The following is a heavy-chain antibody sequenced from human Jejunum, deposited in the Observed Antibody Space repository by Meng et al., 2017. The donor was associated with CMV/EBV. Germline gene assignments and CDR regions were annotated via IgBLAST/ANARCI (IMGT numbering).Heavy chain of an antibody. Sequence: AAAGFTVSNAWRSWVRQAPGKGPEWVSHIWSGGAIYADSVKGRFTTTRDNAKNSLYMEMNRLRAEDTAVYYCARDGEDQLVHWFDYWGQGTLVTVSS. CDR2: IWSGGAI. D-gene: IGHD1/OR15-1a*01. CDR3: ARDGEDQLVHWFDY. V-gene: IGHV3-69-1*01. CDR1: GFTVSNAW. J-gene: IGHJ4*02.